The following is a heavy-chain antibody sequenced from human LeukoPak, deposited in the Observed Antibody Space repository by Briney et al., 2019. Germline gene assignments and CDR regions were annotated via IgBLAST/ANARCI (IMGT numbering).Heavy chain of an antibody. D-gene: IGHD2-8*01. CDR3: ARVNLRVLVVYAIDY. CDR2: IYYSGST. CDR1: GGSISSGDYY. J-gene: IGHJ4*02. V-gene: IGHV4-30-4*08. Sequence: SQTLSLTCTVSGGSISSGDYYWSWIRQPPGKGLEWIGYIYYSGSTYYNPSLKSRATISVDTSKNQFSLKLSSVTAADTAVYYCARVNLRVLVVYAIDYWGQGTLVTVSS.